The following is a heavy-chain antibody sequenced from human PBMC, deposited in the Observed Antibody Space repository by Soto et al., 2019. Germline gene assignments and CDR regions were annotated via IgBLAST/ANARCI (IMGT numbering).Heavy chain of an antibody. D-gene: IGHD1-7*01. V-gene: IGHV4-31*03. CDR3: ARGLHNWNYDWGDYYGMDV. J-gene: IGHJ6*02. CDR1: GGSISSGGYY. CDR2: IYYSGST. Sequence: SETLSLTCTVSGGSISSGGYYWSWIRQHPGKGLEWIGYIYYSGSTYYNPSLKSRVTISVDTSKNQFSLKLSSVTAADTAVYYCARGLHNWNYDWGDYYGMDVWGQGTPVTVSS.